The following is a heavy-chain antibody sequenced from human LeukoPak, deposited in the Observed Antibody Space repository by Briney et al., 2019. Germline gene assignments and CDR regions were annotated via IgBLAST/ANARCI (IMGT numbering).Heavy chain of an antibody. Sequence: SQTLSLTCTVSGGSISSGGYYWSWIRQHPGKGLEWTGYIYYSGSTYYNPSLKSRVTISVDTSKNQFSLKLSSVTAADTAVYYCARGDTAMAIDYWGQGTLVTVSS. CDR3: ARGDTAMAIDY. CDR2: IYYSGST. CDR1: GGSISSGGYY. V-gene: IGHV4-31*03. D-gene: IGHD5-18*01. J-gene: IGHJ4*02.